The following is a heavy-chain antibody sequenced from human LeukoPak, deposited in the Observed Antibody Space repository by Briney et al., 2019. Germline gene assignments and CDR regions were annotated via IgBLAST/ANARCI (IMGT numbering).Heavy chain of an antibody. D-gene: IGHD2/OR15-2a*01. CDR2: ISSSSSYI. V-gene: IGHV3-21*01. J-gene: IGHJ4*02. CDR3: ARGEARILSGDY. CDR1: GFTFSSYS. Sequence: PGGSLRLSCAASGFTFSSYSMNWVRQAPGKGLEWVSSISSSSSYIFYADSVKGRFTISRDNSKNSLYLQMNSLRAEDTAVYYCARGEARILSGDYWGQGTLVTVSS.